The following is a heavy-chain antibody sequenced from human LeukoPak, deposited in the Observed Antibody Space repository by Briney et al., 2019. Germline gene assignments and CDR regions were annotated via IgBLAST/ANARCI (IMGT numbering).Heavy chain of an antibody. D-gene: IGHD3-10*01. CDR1: GGSISSYY. CDR2: IYYSGST. V-gene: IGHV4-59*12. CDR3: ARVMGQMVRGVSGRYYYYYGMDV. Sequence: PSETLSLTCTVSGGSISSYYWSWIRQPPGKGLEWIGYIYYSGSTNYNPSLKSRVTISVDTSKNQFSLKLSSVTAADTAVYYCARVMGQMVRGVSGRYYYYYGMDVWGQGTTVTVSS. J-gene: IGHJ6*02.